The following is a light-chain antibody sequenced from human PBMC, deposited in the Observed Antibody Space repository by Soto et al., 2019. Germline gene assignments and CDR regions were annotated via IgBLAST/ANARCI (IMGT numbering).Light chain of an antibody. J-gene: IGKJ1*01. V-gene: IGKV3-20*01. Sequence: EFVLTQSPGTLSLSPGERATLSCRSSQSLTNSFIAWYQQRPGQAPRLLIYDTSSRATGIPDRFSGSGSGTDFTLTISRLEPEDFAVYYCQQYGSSTWTFGQGTKVDIK. CDR1: QSLTNSF. CDR2: DTS. CDR3: QQYGSSTWT.